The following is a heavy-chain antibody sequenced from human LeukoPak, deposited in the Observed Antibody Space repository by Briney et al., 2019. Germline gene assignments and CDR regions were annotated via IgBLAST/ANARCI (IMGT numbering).Heavy chain of an antibody. D-gene: IGHD3-3*01. J-gene: IGHJ6*03. Sequence: SETLSLTCAVYGGSFSGYYWSWIRQPPGKGLEWIGEINHSGSTNYNPSLKSRVNIAVDTSKNQFSLKLSSVTAADTAVYYCARGVGPTQGVQFLEWLPQTHYYYYMDVWGKGTTVTVSS. CDR2: INHSGST. CDR1: GGSFSGYY. CDR3: ARGVGPTQGVQFLEWLPQTHYYYYMDV. V-gene: IGHV4-34*01.